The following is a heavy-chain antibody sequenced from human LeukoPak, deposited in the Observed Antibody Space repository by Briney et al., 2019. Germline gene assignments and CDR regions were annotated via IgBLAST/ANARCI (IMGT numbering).Heavy chain of an antibody. J-gene: IGHJ3*02. CDR2: ISYDGSNK. Sequence: GGSLRLSCAASGFTFSSYAMHWVRQAPGKGLEWVAVISYDGSNKYYADSVKGRFTISRDNSKNTLYLQMNSLRAEDTAVYYCASQYLAGAFDIWGQGTMVTVSS. CDR1: GFTFSSYA. CDR3: ASQYLAGAFDI. V-gene: IGHV3-30*04. D-gene: IGHD3-10*01.